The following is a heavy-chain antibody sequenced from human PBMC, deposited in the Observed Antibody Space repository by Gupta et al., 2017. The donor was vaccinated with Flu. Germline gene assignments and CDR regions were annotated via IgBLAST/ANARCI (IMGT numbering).Heavy chain of an antibody. J-gene: IGHJ2*01. D-gene: IGHD3-10*01. CDR1: GLSFSSYG. CDR2: ISHDGSNK. V-gene: IGHV3-30*18. CDR3: AKDLGGSGSYYNFDV. Sequence: GLSFSSYGMHWVRQAPGKGLEWVAVISHDGSNKNYADPVKGRFTISRDNSKSTLYLQMDSLRAEDTAVYYCAKDLGGSGSYYNFDVWGRGTLVSVSS.